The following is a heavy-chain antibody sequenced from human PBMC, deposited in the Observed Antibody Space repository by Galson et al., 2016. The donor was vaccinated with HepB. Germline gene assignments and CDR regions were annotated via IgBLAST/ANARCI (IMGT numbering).Heavy chain of an antibody. CDR1: GDSVSSNRAA. D-gene: IGHD6-19*01. CDR3: ARARSRGWSDAFDY. CDR2: TYYRSKWYN. Sequence: CAISGDSVSSNRAAWNWFRQSTSRGLEWLGRTYYRSKWYNDYRLSLKTRININADTSRNEVSLQLKSVTLEDTAVYYCARARSRGWSDAFDYWGQGTLVTISS. J-gene: IGHJ4*02. V-gene: IGHV6-1*01.